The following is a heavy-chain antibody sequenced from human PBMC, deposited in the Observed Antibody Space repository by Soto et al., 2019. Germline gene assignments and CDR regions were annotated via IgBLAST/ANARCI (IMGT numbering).Heavy chain of an antibody. D-gene: IGHD2-15*01. CDR3: ARHLPGSVFGQDY. J-gene: IGHJ4*02. V-gene: IGHV4-59*08. CDR1: GGSISSYY. CDR2: IYSSGST. Sequence: SETLSLTCTVSGGSISSYYWSWIRQPPGKGLEWIGYIYSSGSTYYSPSLKSRVTISVDTSENQFSLKLSSVTAADTAVYYCARHLPGSVFGQDYWGPGSQVTVSS.